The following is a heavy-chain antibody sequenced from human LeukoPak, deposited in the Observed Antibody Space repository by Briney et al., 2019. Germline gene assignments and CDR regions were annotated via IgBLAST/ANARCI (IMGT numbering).Heavy chain of an antibody. CDR3: ARGSEYSSAETFDP. CDR1: GYSISSGYY. D-gene: IGHD6-19*01. CDR2: IYHSGST. V-gene: IGHV4-38-2*02. Sequence: PSETLSLTCTVSGYSISSGYYWGWIRQPPGKGLEWIGSIYHSGSTYYNPSLKSRVTISVDTSKNQLSLKLSSVTAADTAVYYCARGSEYSSAETFDPWGQGTLVTVSS. J-gene: IGHJ5*02.